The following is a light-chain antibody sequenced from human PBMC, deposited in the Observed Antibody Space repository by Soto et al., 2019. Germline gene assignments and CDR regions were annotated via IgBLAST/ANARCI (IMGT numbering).Light chain of an antibody. CDR1: QSVRNNY. V-gene: IGKV3-20*01. Sequence: EIVLTQSPDTLSLSPGERATLSCRACQSVRNNYLAWYQQKPGQAPRFLIYDTSSRATGIPERFSGSGSGTDFTLTISRLEPEDFAVYYCQQYGRSPLNFGGGTRWIS. J-gene: IGKJ4*01. CDR2: DTS. CDR3: QQYGRSPLN.